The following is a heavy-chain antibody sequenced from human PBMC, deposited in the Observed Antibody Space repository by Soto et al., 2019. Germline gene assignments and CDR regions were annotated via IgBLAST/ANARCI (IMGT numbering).Heavy chain of an antibody. CDR3: ARSLYYDFWSGYYWGGYYYGMDV. CDR1: GFTFSSYA. J-gene: IGHJ6*02. V-gene: IGHV3-30-3*01. D-gene: IGHD3-3*01. Sequence: LRLSCAASGFTFSSYAMHWVRQAPGKGLEWVAVISYDGSNKYYADSVKGRFTISRDNSKNTLYLQMNSLRAEDTAVYYCARSLYYDFWSGYYWGGYYYGMDVWGQGTTVTVSS. CDR2: ISYDGSNK.